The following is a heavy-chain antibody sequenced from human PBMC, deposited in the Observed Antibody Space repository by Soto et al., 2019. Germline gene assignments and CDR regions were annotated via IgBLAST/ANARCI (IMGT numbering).Heavy chain of an antibody. CDR2: IKSKTDGGTT. CDR1: GFTFSNAW. CDR3: TTEYNWNYLGLDP. V-gene: IGHV3-15*01. Sequence: PGGSLRLSCAASGFTFSNAWMSWVRQAPGKGLEWVGRIKSKTDGGTTDYAAPVKGRFTISRDDSKNTLYLQMNSLKTEDTAVYYCTTEYNWNYLGLDPWGQGTLVTVSS. D-gene: IGHD1-7*01. J-gene: IGHJ5*02.